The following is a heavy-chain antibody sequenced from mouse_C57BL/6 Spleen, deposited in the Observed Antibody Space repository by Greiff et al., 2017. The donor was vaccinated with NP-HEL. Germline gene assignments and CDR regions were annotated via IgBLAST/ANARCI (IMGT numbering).Heavy chain of an antibody. D-gene: IGHD2-1*01. CDR3: ARWGSLLWDY. V-gene: IGHV1-80*01. CDR2: IYPGDGDT. Sequence: VKLQESGAELVKPGASVKISCKASGYAFSSYWMNWVKQRPGKGLEWIGQIYPGDGDTNYNGKFKGKATLTADKSSSTAYMQLSSLTSEDSAVYFCARWGSLLWDYWGQGTTLTVSS. CDR1: GYAFSSYW. J-gene: IGHJ2*01.